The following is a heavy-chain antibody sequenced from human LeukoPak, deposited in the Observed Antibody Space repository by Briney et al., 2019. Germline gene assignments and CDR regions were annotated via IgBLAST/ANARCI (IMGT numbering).Heavy chain of an antibody. CDR3: AKAPVTSCRGAFCYPFDY. CDR2: ISGSGDST. J-gene: IGHJ4*02. D-gene: IGHD2-15*01. Sequence: GGTLRLSCAASGFTFSSSAMSWVRQAPGKGLEWVSSISGSGDSTYYADSVKGRFTISRDNSKNTLYLQMNSLRAEDTAVYYCAKAPVTSCRGAFCYPFDYWGQGTLVTVSS. CDR1: GFTFSSSA. V-gene: IGHV3-23*01.